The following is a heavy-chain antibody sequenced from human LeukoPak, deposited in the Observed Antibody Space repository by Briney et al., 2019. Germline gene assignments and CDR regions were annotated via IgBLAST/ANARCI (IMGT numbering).Heavy chain of an antibody. V-gene: IGHV1-18*01. CDR3: ARDRAAAGTVNFDY. D-gene: IGHD6-13*01. Sequence: GASVKVSCKASGYTFTSYGISWVRQAPGQGLEWMGWISAYNGNTNYAQKLQGRVTMTIDTSTSTAYMELRSLRSDDTAVYYCARDRAAAGTVNFDYWGQGTLVTVSS. CDR2: ISAYNGNT. J-gene: IGHJ4*02. CDR1: GYTFTSYG.